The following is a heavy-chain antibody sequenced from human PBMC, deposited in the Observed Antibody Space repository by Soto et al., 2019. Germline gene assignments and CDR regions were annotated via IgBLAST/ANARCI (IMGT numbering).Heavy chain of an antibody. V-gene: IGHV1-46*01. Sequence: EASVKVSCKASGYTFTSYYMHWVRQAPGQGLEWMGIINPSGGSTSYAQKFQGRVTMTRDTSTSTVYMELSSLRSEDTAVYYCARDIGRGGQLVSCYYYGMDVWGQGTTVTVSS. J-gene: IGHJ6*02. CDR2: INPSGGST. CDR1: GYTFTSYY. CDR3: ARDIGRGGQLVSCYYYGMDV. D-gene: IGHD6-6*01.